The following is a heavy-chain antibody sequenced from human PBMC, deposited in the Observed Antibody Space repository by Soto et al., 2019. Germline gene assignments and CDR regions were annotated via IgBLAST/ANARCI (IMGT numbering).Heavy chain of an antibody. D-gene: IGHD3-22*01. CDR1: GFSFSSYS. Sequence: EVQLVESGGGLVKPGGSRRLSCAASGFSFSSYSVNWVRQAPGKGLEWVSCISGTGNYIYYADSVKGRFTISRDNAKNSLYLQMNSLRAEDTAVYYCVRAIVYDSSAYYEDLDYWGQGTLVTVSS. CDR3: VRAIVYDSSAYYEDLDY. J-gene: IGHJ4*02. CDR2: ISGTGNYI. V-gene: IGHV3-21*02.